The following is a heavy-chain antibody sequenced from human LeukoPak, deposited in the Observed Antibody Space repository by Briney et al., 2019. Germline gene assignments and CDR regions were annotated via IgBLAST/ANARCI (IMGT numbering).Heavy chain of an antibody. CDR3: ARVGETGTVTMELDL. D-gene: IGHD1-7*01. CDR1: GFPFADYS. CDR2: MPFDGSFE. Sequence: PGGSLRLACVASGFPFADYSLHWVRQAPGKGLEWVALMPFDGSFENFADSVKGRFTISRDTARNTLYLHMGSLGVEDSAVYYCARVGETGTVTMELDLWGPGGLVTVSS. J-gene: IGHJ1*01. V-gene: IGHV3-30*04.